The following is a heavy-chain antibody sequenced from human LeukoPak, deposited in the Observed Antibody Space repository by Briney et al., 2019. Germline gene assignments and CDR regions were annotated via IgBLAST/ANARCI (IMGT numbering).Heavy chain of an antibody. D-gene: IGHD5-24*01. Sequence: ASVKVSCKASGGTFSSYAISWVRQAPGQGLEWMGRIIPIFGIANYAQKFQGRVTITADKSTSTAYMELSSLRSEDTAVYYCAREPPTEEMATAHFDYWGQGTLVTVSS. CDR3: AREPPTEEMATAHFDY. J-gene: IGHJ4*02. CDR1: GGTFSSYA. V-gene: IGHV1-69*04. CDR2: IIPIFGIA.